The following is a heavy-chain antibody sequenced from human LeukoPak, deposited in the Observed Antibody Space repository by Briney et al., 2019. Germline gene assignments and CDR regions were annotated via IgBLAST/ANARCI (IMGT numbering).Heavy chain of an antibody. J-gene: IGHJ4*02. V-gene: IGHV4-59*01. CDR3: AREARGSNGYYYNF. Sequence: SETLSLTCTVSGGSISSYYWSWIRQPPGKGLEWIGDISYSGNTKYNPTLKSRATISADTSKNQFSLILTFVTAADTAVYYCAREARGSNGYYYNFRGQGTLVTVSS. CDR1: GGSISSYY. D-gene: IGHD3-22*01. CDR2: ISYSGNT.